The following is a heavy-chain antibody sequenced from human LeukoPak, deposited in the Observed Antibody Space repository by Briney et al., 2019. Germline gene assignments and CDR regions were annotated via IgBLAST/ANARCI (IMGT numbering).Heavy chain of an antibody. V-gene: IGHV3-30*03. Sequence: GGSLRLSCAASGFTFSSYGMHWVRQAPGKGLEWVAVISYDGSNKYYADSVKGRFTISRDNSKNTLYLQMNSLRAEDTAVYYCARDHSEQQLSLVDNWFDPWGQGTLVTVSS. CDR1: GFTFSSYG. CDR2: ISYDGSNK. D-gene: IGHD6-13*01. J-gene: IGHJ5*02. CDR3: ARDHSEQQLSLVDNWFDP.